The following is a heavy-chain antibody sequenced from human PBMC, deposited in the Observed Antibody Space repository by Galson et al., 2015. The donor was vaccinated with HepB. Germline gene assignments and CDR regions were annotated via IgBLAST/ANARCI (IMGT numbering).Heavy chain of an antibody. Sequence: SLRLSCAASGLTVSSNYMSWVRQAPGKGLEWVSIIYSGTSTYYADSVRGRFTISRHNFKNTLYLQMNSLRAEDTAVYYCARGPRYYYDSSGPGYFDYWGQGTLVTVSS. CDR3: ARGPRYYYDSSGPGYFDY. V-gene: IGHV3-53*04. J-gene: IGHJ4*02. CDR1: GLTVSSNY. D-gene: IGHD3-22*01. CDR2: IYSGTST.